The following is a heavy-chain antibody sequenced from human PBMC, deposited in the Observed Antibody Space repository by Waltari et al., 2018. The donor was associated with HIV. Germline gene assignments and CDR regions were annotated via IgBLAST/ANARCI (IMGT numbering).Heavy chain of an antibody. CDR2: IRYDGSKK. Sequence: QVQLVESWGGVVQPGGSLRLSCAASGLTFSRFGMSWVRQVPGKGLEWVTGIRYDGSKKHYADSVKGRFTISRDNSDNTLYLEMNSLRTEDTAVYYCAANIVVAATGTFDYWGQGTRVIVTA. CDR1: GLTFSRFG. D-gene: IGHD2-15*01. J-gene: IGHJ4*02. CDR3: AANIVVAATGTFDY. V-gene: IGHV3-30*02.